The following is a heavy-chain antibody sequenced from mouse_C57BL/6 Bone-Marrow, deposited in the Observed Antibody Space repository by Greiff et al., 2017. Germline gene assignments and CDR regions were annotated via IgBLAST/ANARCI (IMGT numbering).Heavy chain of an antibody. CDR1: GYTFTSYW. D-gene: IGHD4-1*01. CDR3: ARRGTGPYFDY. J-gene: IGHJ2*01. V-gene: IGHV1-69*01. CDR2: IDPSDSYT. Sequence: VQLQQPGAELVMPGASVKLSCKASGYTFTSYWMHWVKQRPGQGLEWIGEIDPSDSYTNYNQKFKGKSTLTVDKSSSTAYMQLSSLTSEDSAVYYCARRGTGPYFDYWGQGTTLTVSS.